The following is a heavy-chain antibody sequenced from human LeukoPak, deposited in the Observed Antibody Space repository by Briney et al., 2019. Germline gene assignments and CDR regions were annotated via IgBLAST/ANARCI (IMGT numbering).Heavy chain of an antibody. J-gene: IGHJ4*02. CDR3: ARGTALNDYGDSSDD. Sequence: ASVTVSCMASGYTFTDYYMHWVRQPPGQGLEWMGRINPNSGGTNYAQRFQDRPTMTRDRSISTANMELSRLRSDDTAVYYCARGTALNDYGDSSDDWGQGTLVTVSS. V-gene: IGHV1-2*06. D-gene: IGHD4-17*01. CDR1: GYTFTDYY. CDR2: INPNSGGT.